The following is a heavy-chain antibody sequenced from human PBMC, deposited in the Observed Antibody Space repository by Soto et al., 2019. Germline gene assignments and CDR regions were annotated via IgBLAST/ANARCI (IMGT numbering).Heavy chain of an antibody. CDR1: GFPFRDYE. D-gene: IGHD3-9*01. J-gene: IGHJ4*02. V-gene: IGHV3-48*03. Sequence: LRLSCVVYGFPFRDYEMRWIRQAPGKGLEWISYISSSGNIIHYADSLKGRFTISRDNARNSLYLQMNSLRPEDTAVYYCARSLRTGYHLSFAYWGQGALVTLSS. CDR3: ARSLRTGYHLSFAY. CDR2: ISSSGNII.